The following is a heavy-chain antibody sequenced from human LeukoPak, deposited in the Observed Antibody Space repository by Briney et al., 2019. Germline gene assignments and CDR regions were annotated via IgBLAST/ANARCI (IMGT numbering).Heavy chain of an antibody. CDR2: IWPSDSDS. CDR1: GYTFTSHW. V-gene: IGHV5-51*01. J-gene: IGHJ4*02. CDR3: ATQSYYYDSSGYIPFSY. Sequence: GESLKISCKTSGYTFTSHWIGWVRQMPGKGLEWMGIIWPSDSDSRYSPSFEGQVTISADKSTTTAYLQWSSLKASDTAIYYCATQSYYYDSSGYIPFSYWGQGTLVTVSS. D-gene: IGHD3-22*01.